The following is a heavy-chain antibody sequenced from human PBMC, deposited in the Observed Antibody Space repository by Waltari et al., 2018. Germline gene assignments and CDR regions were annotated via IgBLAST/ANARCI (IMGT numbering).Heavy chain of an antibody. CDR1: GYTFTGYY. J-gene: IGHJ5*02. CDR2: INPNDGGT. V-gene: IGHV1-2*02. Sequence: QVQLVQSGAEVKKPGASVKVSCKASGYTFTGYYMHWVRQAPGQGLGWMGWINPNDGGTNSAQKFQSRVTMTRDPSIRTAYMELGRLRSDDTAVYYCARGGSSSWRWAVWFDPWGQGTLVTVSS. CDR3: ARGGSSSWRWAVWFDP. D-gene: IGHD6-13*01.